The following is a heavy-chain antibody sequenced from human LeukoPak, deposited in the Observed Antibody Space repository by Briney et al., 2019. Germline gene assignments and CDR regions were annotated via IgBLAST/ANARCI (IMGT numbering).Heavy chain of an antibody. D-gene: IGHD2-2*01. Sequence: GGSLRLSCAASGFTFSSYWMSWVRQAPGKGLEGVANIKQDGSEKYYVDSVKGRFTISRDNAKNSLYLQMNSLRAEDTALYYCARDCSSTSWAPYFDYWGQGTLVTVSS. CDR2: IKQDGSEK. V-gene: IGHV3-7*03. J-gene: IGHJ4*02. CDR1: GFTFSSYW. CDR3: ARDCSSTSWAPYFDY.